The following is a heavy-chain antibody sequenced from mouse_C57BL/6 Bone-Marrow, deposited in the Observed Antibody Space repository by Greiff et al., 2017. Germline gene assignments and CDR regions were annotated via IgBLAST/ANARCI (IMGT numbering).Heavy chain of an antibody. CDR2: IYPGNSDT. J-gene: IGHJ4*01. D-gene: IGHD2-3*01. V-gene: IGHV1-5*01. Sequence: EVKLQESGTVLARPGASVKMSCKTSGYTFTSYWMHWVKQRPGQGLEWIGAIYPGNSDTSYNQKFKGKAKLTAVTSASTAYMELSSLTNEDSAVYYCTRGGIYDGYYEGVDYWGQGTSVTVSS. CDR3: TRGGIYDGYYEGVDY. CDR1: GYTFTSYW.